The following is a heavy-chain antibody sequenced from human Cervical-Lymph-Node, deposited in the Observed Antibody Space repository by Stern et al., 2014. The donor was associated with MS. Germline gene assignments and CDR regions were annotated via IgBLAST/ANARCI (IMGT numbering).Heavy chain of an antibody. CDR2: IAPLFGTA. J-gene: IGHJ4*02. D-gene: IGHD6-13*01. Sequence: QVQLVESGAEVKKPGSSVKVSCKASGDTFSNLDISWVRQAPGHGPECLEVIAPLFGTAKSAQMFQCRVTFTAAESTSTIYMELSSLTSEDTAVYYCARHQGGIAAYWGQGTLVTVSS. CDR1: GDTFSNLD. CDR3: ARHQGGIAAY. V-gene: IGHV1-69*01.